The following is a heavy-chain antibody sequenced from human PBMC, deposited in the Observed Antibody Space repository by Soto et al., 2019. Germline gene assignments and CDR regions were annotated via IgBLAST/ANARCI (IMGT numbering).Heavy chain of an antibody. V-gene: IGHV4-31*03. CDR2: IYYSGST. CDR1: GGSISSGGYY. D-gene: IGHD6-13*01. J-gene: IGHJ4*02. CDR3: ARDRAAAGLFDY. Sequence: SETLSLTCTVSGGSISSGGYYWSWIRQHPGKGLEWIGYIYYSGSTYYNPSLKSRVTISVDTSRNQFSLKLSSVTAADTAVYYCARDRAAAGLFDYWGQGTLVTVSS.